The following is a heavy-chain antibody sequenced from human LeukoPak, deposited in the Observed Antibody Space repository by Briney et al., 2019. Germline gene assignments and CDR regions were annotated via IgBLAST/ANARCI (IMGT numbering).Heavy chain of an antibody. CDR3: ARDKVNRYFDL. CDR1: GGTISSYY. V-gene: IGHV4-59*01. J-gene: IGHJ2*01. Sequence: SETLSLTCTVSGGTISSYYWSWIRQPPGKGLEWIGYIYYSGSTNYNPSLKSRVTISVDTSKNQFSLKLSSVTAADTAVYYCARDKVNRYFDLWGRGTLVTVSS. CDR2: IYYSGST.